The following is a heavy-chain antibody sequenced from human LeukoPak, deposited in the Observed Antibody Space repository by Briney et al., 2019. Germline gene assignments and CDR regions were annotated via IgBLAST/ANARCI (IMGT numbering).Heavy chain of an antibody. CDR3: ARDISGSYSY. J-gene: IGHJ4*02. Sequence: PSETLSLTCTVSGGSISGTTYYWGWVRQPPGKGLEWIGSISYSGSTLYNPSLKSRVTISVATSKNQFSLKLSSVTAADTAVYYCARDISGSYSYWGQGTLVTVSS. CDR2: ISYSGST. D-gene: IGHD3-10*01. CDR1: GGSISGTTYY. V-gene: IGHV4-39*07.